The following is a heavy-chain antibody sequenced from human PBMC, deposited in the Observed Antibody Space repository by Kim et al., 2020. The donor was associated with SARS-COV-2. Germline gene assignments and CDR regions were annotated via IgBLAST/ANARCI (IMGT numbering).Heavy chain of an antibody. D-gene: IGHD3-3*01. V-gene: IGHV5-51*01. CDR3: ARREGDFWYYLDY. Sequence: YSPSFQGQVNISADKSISTAYLQWSSLKASDTAMYYCARREGDFWYYLDYWGQGTLVTVSS. J-gene: IGHJ4*02.